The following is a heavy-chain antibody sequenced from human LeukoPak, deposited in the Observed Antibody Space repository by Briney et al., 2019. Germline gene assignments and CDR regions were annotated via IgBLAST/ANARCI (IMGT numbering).Heavy chain of an antibody. CDR1: GESINNYY. Sequence: SYTLSITCTVSGESINNYYWSSIRQPPGKVLQWIGYIYYSVSTSYNPSLRSRVTISVDTSKNQFSLKLRSVTAADTAIYYCARVDLGSDWPDYWGQGTLVTVSS. D-gene: IGHD3-9*01. J-gene: IGHJ4*02. V-gene: IGHV4-59*08. CDR3: ARVDLGSDWPDY. CDR2: IYYSVST.